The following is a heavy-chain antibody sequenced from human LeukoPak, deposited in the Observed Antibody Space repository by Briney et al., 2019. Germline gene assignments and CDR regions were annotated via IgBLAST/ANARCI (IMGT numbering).Heavy chain of an antibody. CDR3: AKVREYSSSGSFDY. Sequence: GGSLRLSCAASGFTFSSYAMSWVRQAPGKGLEWVSAISGSGGSTYYADPVKGRFTISRDNSKNTLYLQMNSLRAEDTAVYYCAKVREYSSSGSFDYWGQGTLVTVSS. D-gene: IGHD6-6*01. J-gene: IGHJ4*02. V-gene: IGHV3-23*01. CDR2: ISGSGGST. CDR1: GFTFSSYA.